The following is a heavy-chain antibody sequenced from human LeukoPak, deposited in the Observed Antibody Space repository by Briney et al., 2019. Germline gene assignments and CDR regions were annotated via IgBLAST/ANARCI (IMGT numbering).Heavy chain of an antibody. CDR3: ARRRDGYSIFDY. J-gene: IGHJ4*01. CDR2: IYYSGST. D-gene: IGHD5-24*01. CDR1: GGSISSYY. Sequence: SETLSLTCTVSGGSISSYYWSWIRQPPGKGLEWIGFIYYSGSTMYSPSLKSRVTISVDTSKNQFSLKLSSVTAADTAVYYCARRRDGYSIFDYWGHGTLVIVSS. V-gene: IGHV4-59*12.